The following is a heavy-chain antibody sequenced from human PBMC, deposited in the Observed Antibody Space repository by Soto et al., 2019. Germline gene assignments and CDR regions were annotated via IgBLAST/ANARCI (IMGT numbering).Heavy chain of an antibody. Sequence: EVQLLESGGGLIQSAGSLRLSCAASGFSVSLNYMSWVRQAPGKGLEWVSLIYSGGSTYYADSVKGRFTISRDNSKNTLYLQMDSLRTDDTAVYYCATGRDGDFYYSGYWGQGTLVTVSA. V-gene: IGHV3-53*01. D-gene: IGHD2-21*01. CDR3: ATGRDGDFYYSGY. J-gene: IGHJ4*02. CDR2: IYSGGST. CDR1: GFSVSLNY.